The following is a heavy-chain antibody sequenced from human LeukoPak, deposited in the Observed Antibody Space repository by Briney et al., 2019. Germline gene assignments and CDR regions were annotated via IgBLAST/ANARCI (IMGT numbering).Heavy chain of an antibody. V-gene: IGHV4-34*01. D-gene: IGHD2-15*01. CDR3: PKGGKVDVVAANPFSLTDA. CDR1: GGPFRGYY. Sequence: SETLSLTPVLPGGPFRGYYWSCGRQPPGKGLEWIGEINHSGSTNYNPSLKSRVTISVDTSKNQFSLTLSSVTAADTAVYNGPKGGKVDVVAANPFSLTDARGQGTLVTVSS. J-gene: IGHJ5*02. CDR2: INHSGST.